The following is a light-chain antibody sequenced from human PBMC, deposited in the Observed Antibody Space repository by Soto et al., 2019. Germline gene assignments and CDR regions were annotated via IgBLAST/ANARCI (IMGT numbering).Light chain of an antibody. CDR3: QTYDSSLSGWV. V-gene: IGLV1-40*01. CDR2: GNS. Sequence: QSVLTQPPSVSGAPGQRVTISCTESSSNIGAGYDVHWYQQLPGTAPKLLSYGNSNRPAGVPDRFSGSKSGTSASLAIAGLQAEDEADYYCQTYDSSLSGWVFGGWNKLTVL. J-gene: IGLJ3*02. CDR1: SSNIGAGYD.